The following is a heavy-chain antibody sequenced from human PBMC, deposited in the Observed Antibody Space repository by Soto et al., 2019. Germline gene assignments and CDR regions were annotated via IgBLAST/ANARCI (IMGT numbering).Heavy chain of an antibody. D-gene: IGHD1-1*01. Sequence: PXVCLRLSCSVCGFSFSAYWMHWVRQVPGKGLTWVSRISDDGSTATYADSVKGRFVISRDNAKNSLYLEMNTLRADDSGLYYCARGPRVSSTGTGAQWGRGTLVTVSS. J-gene: IGHJ4*02. CDR2: ISDDGSTA. CDR3: ARGPRVSSTGTGAQ. V-gene: IGHV3-74*01. CDR1: GFSFSAYW.